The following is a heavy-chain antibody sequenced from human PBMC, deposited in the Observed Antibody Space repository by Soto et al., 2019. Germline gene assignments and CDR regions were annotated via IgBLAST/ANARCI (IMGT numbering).Heavy chain of an antibody. CDR2: TYYRSKWYN. Sequence: SQTLSLTCAISGDSVSSNSAAWNWIRQSPSRGLEWLGRTYYRSKWYNDYAVSVKSRITINPDTSKNQFSLQLNSVTPEDTAVYYCARDSTGTTQGDDAFDIWGQGTMVTVSS. D-gene: IGHD1-1*01. V-gene: IGHV6-1*01. CDR3: ARDSTGTTQGDDAFDI. CDR1: GDSVSSNSAA. J-gene: IGHJ3*02.